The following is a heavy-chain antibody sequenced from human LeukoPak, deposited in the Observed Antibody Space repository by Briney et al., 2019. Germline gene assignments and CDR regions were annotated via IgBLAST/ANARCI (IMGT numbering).Heavy chain of an antibody. CDR3: ARGRRIVGATGNY. Sequence: ASVKVSCKASGYTFTSYDINWVRQATGQGLEWMGWMNPNSGNTGYAQKFQGRVTMTRNTSISTAYMELSSLRSEDTAVYYCARGRRIVGATGNYGGQEPLVTVSS. D-gene: IGHD1-26*01. J-gene: IGHJ4*02. V-gene: IGHV1-8*01. CDR2: MNPNSGNT. CDR1: GYTFTSYD.